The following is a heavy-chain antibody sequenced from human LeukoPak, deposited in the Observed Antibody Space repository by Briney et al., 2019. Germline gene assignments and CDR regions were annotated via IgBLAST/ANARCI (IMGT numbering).Heavy chain of an antibody. J-gene: IGHJ6*03. Sequence: ASVKVSCKASGYTFTSYGISWVRQAPGQGLEWMGWISAYNGNTNYAQKLQGRVTMTTDTSTSTAYMELRSLRSDDTAVYYCARDSVVVPAAEPSNYYHYYMDVWGKGTTVTVSS. CDR3: ARDSVVVPAAEPSNYYHYYMDV. V-gene: IGHV1-18*01. CDR1: GYTFTSYG. CDR2: ISAYNGNT. D-gene: IGHD2-2*01.